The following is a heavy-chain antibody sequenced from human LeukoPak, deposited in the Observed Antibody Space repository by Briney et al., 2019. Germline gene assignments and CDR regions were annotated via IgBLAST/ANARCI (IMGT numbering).Heavy chain of an antibody. Sequence: SETLSLTCAVYGGPFSGYYWSWIRQPPGKGLEWIGEINHSGSTNYNPSLKSRVTISVDTSKNQFSLKLSSVTAADTAVYYCARSKRYYGSGSYYPYYYYGMDVWGQGTTVTVSS. CDR3: ARSKRYYGSGSYYPYYYYGMDV. D-gene: IGHD3-10*01. CDR1: GGPFSGYY. CDR2: INHSGST. J-gene: IGHJ6*02. V-gene: IGHV4-34*01.